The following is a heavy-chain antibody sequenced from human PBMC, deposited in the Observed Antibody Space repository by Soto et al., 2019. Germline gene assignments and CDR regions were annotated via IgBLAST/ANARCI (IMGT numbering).Heavy chain of an antibody. CDR1: GFTFSDHY. D-gene: IGHD5-18*01. Sequence: GESLKISCAASGFTFSDHYMEWVRQAPGKGLEWVGRIRNKANGFTTEYAASVRGRFTISRDDSKNLVYLQMNSLGAEDTAVYYCAKDHFVRYSYGPHYYGMDVRAQRTTVTVSS. CDR2: IRNKANGFTT. J-gene: IGHJ6*02. CDR3: AKDHFVRYSYGPHYYGMDV. V-gene: IGHV3-72*01.